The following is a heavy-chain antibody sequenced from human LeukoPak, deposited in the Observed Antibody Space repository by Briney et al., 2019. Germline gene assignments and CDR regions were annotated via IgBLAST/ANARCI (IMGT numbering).Heavy chain of an antibody. V-gene: IGHV3-11*01. Sequence: GESLRLSCAASGFSFSRFYMSWVRQTPGKALEWISYIPTSGISVQYADSVRGRFTASRDDAMNSLHLQMDSLRVEDTAVYYCTRAEGLGPGAHFDQWGQGALVIVSS. CDR2: IPTSGISV. CDR1: GFSFSRFY. CDR3: TRAEGLGPGAHFDQ. J-gene: IGHJ4*02.